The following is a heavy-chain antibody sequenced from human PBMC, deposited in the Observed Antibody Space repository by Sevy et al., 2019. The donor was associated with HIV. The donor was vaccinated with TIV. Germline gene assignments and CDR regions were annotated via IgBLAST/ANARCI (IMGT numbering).Heavy chain of an antibody. V-gene: IGHV3-49*03. D-gene: IGHD3-9*01. CDR1: GFTFGDYA. Sequence: GGSLRLSCTASGFTFGDYAMSWFRQAPGKGLEWVGFIRSKAYGGTTEYAASVKGRFTISRDDSKSIAYLQMNSLKTEDTAVYYCTRSYDILTGYLRTNWFDPWGQGPLVTVSS. CDR2: IRSKAYGGTT. CDR3: TRSYDILTGYLRTNWFDP. J-gene: IGHJ5*02.